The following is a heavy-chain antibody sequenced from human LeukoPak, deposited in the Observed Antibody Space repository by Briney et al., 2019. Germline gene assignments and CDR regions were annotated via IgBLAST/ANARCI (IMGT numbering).Heavy chain of an antibody. CDR2: INHSGST. J-gene: IGHJ4*02. Sequence: SSETLSLTCAVYGGSFSGYYWSWIRQPPGKGLEWIGEINHSGSTNYNPSLESRVTISVDTSKNQFSLKLSSVTAADTAVYYCARGLRYCSSTSCYTRGSSFDYWGQGTLVTVSS. D-gene: IGHD2-2*02. CDR1: GGSFSGYY. V-gene: IGHV4-34*01. CDR3: ARGLRYCSSTSCYTRGSSFDY.